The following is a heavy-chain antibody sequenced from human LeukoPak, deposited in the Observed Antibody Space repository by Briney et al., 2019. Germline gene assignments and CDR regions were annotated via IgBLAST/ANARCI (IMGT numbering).Heavy chain of an antibody. CDR1: GYTFTSYG. Sequence: ASVKVSCKASGYTFTSYGISWVRQAPGQGLEWMGWISAYNGNTNYAQKLQGRVTMTRNTSISTAYMELSSLRSEDTAVYYCARVSSSAEAFDIWGQGTMVTVSS. CDR3: ARVSSSAEAFDI. CDR2: ISAYNGNT. V-gene: IGHV1-18*01. D-gene: IGHD1-14*01. J-gene: IGHJ3*02.